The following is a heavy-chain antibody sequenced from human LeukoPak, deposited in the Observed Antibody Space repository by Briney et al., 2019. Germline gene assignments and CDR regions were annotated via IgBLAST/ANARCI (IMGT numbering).Heavy chain of an antibody. V-gene: IGHV3-64*01. J-gene: IGHJ6*03. Sequence: GGSLRLSCAASGFTFSSYAMHWVRQAPGKGLEYVSAISSNGGSTYYANSVKGRFTISRDNSKNTLYLQMGSLRAEDMAVYYCARAGQDYYCMDVWGKGTTVTVSS. CDR3: ARAGQDYYCMDV. CDR2: ISSNGGST. CDR1: GFTFSSYA.